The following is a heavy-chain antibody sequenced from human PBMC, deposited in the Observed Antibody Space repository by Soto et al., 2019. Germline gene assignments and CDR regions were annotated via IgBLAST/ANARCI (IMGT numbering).Heavy chain of an antibody. CDR3: AREYYDSSGYYSFDP. J-gene: IGHJ5*02. CDR1: GGTFSSYA. V-gene: IGHV1-69*13. Sequence: AASVKVSCKASGGTFSSYAISWVRQAPGQGLEWMGGIIPIFGTANYAQEFQGRVTITADESTSTAYMELSSLRSEDTAVYYCAREYYDSSGYYSFDPWGQGTLVTVSS. CDR2: IIPIFGTA. D-gene: IGHD3-22*01.